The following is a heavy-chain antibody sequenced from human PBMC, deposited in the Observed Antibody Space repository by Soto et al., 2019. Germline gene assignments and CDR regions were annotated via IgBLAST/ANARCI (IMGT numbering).Heavy chain of an antibody. CDR2: INTGGGT. J-gene: IGHJ2*01. CDR1: GFTVSSNY. D-gene: IGHD6-19*01. CDR3: ATVPVAGTTRYFDL. V-gene: IGHV3-66*01. Sequence: EVQLVESGGGLVQPGGSLRLSCAASGFTVSSNYMSWVRQAPGKGLEWVSVINTGGGTYYADSVKGRFTISTDNSKSSLYLQMNSLRVADTAVYYCATVPVAGTTRYFDLWGRGTLITVSS.